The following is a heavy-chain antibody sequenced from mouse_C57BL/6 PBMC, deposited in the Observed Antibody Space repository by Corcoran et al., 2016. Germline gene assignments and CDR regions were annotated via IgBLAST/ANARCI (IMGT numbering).Heavy chain of an antibody. Sequence: EVQLQQSGPELVKPGASVKISCKASGYTFTDYYMNWVKQSHGKSLEWIGDINPNNGGTSYNQKFKGKATLTVEKSSSTAYMEIRSLTSEDSAAYYCARGDGNYLYYYAMDYWGQGTSVTVSS. CDR2: INPNNGGT. D-gene: IGHD2-1*01. CDR3: ARGDGNYLYYYAMDY. J-gene: IGHJ4*01. CDR1: GYTFTDYY. V-gene: IGHV1-26*01.